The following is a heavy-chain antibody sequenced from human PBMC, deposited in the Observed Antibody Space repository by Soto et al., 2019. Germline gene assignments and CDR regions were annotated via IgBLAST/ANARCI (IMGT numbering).Heavy chain of an antibody. D-gene: IGHD4-17*01. V-gene: IGHV1-58*02. CDR1: GFTFTSSS. Sequence: SAKASCKASGFTFTSSSMWWAQQARGQRLEWIGWIVVGSGNTNYAQKFQERVTITRDMSTSTAYMELSSLRSEDTAVYYCAALDYGDYATRSWGQGTLVTVSS. CDR2: IVVGSGNT. CDR3: AALDYGDYATRS. J-gene: IGHJ5*02.